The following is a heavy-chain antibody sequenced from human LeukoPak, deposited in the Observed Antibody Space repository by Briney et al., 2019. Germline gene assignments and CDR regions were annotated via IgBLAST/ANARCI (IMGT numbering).Heavy chain of an antibody. V-gene: IGHV5-51*01. Sequence: GESLKISCKGSGYSFTSYWIGWVRQMPGKGLEWMGIFYPGDSDTRYSPSFQGQVTISADKSISTAYLQWSSLKASDTAMYYCARRGSSWDDAFDIWGQGTMVTVSS. CDR3: ARRGSSWDDAFDI. CDR2: FYPGDSDT. CDR1: GYSFTSYW. D-gene: IGHD6-13*01. J-gene: IGHJ3*02.